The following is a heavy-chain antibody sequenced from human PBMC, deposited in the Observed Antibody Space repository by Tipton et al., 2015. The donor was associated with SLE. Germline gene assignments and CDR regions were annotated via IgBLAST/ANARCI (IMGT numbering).Heavy chain of an antibody. D-gene: IGHD1-7*01. V-gene: IGHV4-61*09. Sequence: TLSLTCTVSGGSISSGSYYWSWIRQPAGKGLEWIGYIYTSGSTNYNPSLKSRVTISVDTSKNQFSLKLSSVTAADTAVYYCAREVSLTGTTSFFDYWGQGTLVTVSS. CDR3: AREVSLTGTTSFFDY. CDR1: GGSISSGSYY. CDR2: IYTSGST. J-gene: IGHJ4*02.